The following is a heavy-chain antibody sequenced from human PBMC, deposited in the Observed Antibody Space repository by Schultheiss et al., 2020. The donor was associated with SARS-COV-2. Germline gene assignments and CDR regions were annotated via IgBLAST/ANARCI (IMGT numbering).Heavy chain of an antibody. CDR1: GFTFSSYW. J-gene: IGHJ5*02. CDR2: INGDGSTT. CDR3: ARGSMTTVTYYGP. Sequence: GGSLRLSCAASGFTFSSYWMHWVRQAPGKEPLWVSRINGDGSTTAYADSVKGRFTISRDNAKNTVYLQMSRLRAGDTALYYCARGSMTTVTYYGPWGQGTLVTVSS. V-gene: IGHV3-74*01. D-gene: IGHD4-17*01.